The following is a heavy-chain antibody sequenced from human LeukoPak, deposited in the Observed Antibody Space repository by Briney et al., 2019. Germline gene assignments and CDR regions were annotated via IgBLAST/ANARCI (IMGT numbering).Heavy chain of an antibody. D-gene: IGHD4/OR15-4a*01. Sequence: GGSLRLACAASGFTFNSYASHWVRQVPGKGLQWIALIYSSGSSTFYVDSVKGRFTVSRDNSKNSLYLQMNSLRPEDTALYYCTKVISDHGEHGDFQHWGQGTLVTVSS. CDR2: IYSSGSST. V-gene: IGHV3-43D*04. J-gene: IGHJ1*01. CDR3: TKVISDHGEHGDFQH. CDR1: GFTFNSYA.